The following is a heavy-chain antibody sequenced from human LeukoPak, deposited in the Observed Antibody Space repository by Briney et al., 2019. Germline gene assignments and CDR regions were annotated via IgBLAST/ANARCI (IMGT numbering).Heavy chain of an antibody. Sequence: GESLKISCKGSGYSFTTYWIGWVPQMPGKGLEWMGIIYPGDSDTKYSPSFQGQVTISADKSISTAYLQWRSLKASDTAMYYCARHGDDILTAFYSWGQGTLVTVSS. V-gene: IGHV5-51*01. CDR3: ARHGDDILTAFYS. J-gene: IGHJ5*02. CDR2: IYPGDSDT. D-gene: IGHD3-9*01. CDR1: GYSFTTYW.